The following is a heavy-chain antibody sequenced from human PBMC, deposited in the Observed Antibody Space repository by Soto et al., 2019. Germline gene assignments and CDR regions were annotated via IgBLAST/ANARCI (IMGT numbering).Heavy chain of an antibody. J-gene: IGHJ5*02. CDR1: GYTFTSYA. D-gene: IGHD6-13*01. V-gene: IGHV1-3*01. CDR3: ARVLAAAGRSYRSIWFDP. Sequence: GASVKVSCKASGYTFTSYAMHWVRQAPGQRLEWMGWINAGNGNTKYSQKFQGRVTITRDTSASTAYMELSSLRSEDTAVYYCARVLAAAGRSYRSIWFDPWGQGTLVTVSS. CDR2: INAGNGNT.